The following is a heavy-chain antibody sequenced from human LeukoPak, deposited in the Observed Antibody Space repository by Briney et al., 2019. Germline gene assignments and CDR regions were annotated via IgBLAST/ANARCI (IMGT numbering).Heavy chain of an antibody. CDR2: ISYDGSSK. Sequence: GGSLRLSCAASGFTLGSNVMTWVGQAQGKGRGGVAVISYDGSSKYYADSVKGRFTISRDNSKNTLYLQMNSLRAEDTAVYYCARDEGGSSCFDYWGQGTLVTVSS. J-gene: IGHJ4*02. D-gene: IGHD6-13*01. V-gene: IGHV3-30-3*01. CDR3: ARDEGGSSCFDY. CDR1: GFTLGSNV.